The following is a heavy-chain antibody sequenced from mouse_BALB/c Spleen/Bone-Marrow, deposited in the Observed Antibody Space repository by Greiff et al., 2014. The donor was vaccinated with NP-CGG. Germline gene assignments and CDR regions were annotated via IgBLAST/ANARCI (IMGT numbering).Heavy chain of an antibody. Sequence: EVKLVESGPELVKPGASVKITCKASGYTFTDYNMDWVKQSHGKSLEWIGNINPNNGGTIYNQKFKGKATLTVDKSSTTAYMELRSLTSEDTAVYYCARAGYYTLFAYWGRGTLVTVSA. V-gene: IGHV1-18*01. CDR2: INPNNGGT. CDR3: ARAGYYTLFAY. D-gene: IGHD2-3*01. CDR1: GYTFTDYN. J-gene: IGHJ3*01.